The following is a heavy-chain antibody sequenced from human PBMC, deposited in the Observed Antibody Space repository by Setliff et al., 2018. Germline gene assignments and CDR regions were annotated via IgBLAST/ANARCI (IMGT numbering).Heavy chain of an antibody. CDR3: AREQWLDPPGYYYMDV. J-gene: IGHJ6*03. V-gene: IGHV4-4*07. CDR1: GGSISSYY. CDR2: NYIGGSA. Sequence: SETLSLTCTVSGGSISSYYWSWIRQPAGKGLEWIRHNYIGGSANYNPSLKSRVTMSIDTSKNQFSLKLNSVTASDMAVYYCAREQWLDPPGYYYMDVWAKGTTVTVSS. D-gene: IGHD6-19*01.